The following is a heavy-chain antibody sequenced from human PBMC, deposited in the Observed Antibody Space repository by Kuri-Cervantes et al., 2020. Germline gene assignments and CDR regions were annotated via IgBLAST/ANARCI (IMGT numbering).Heavy chain of an antibody. CDR1: GFTFSSYG. V-gene: IGHV3-30*02. D-gene: IGHD3-22*01. CDR2: IWYDGSNK. Sequence: GESLKISCAASGFTFSSYGMRWVRQAPGKGLEWVAVIWYDGSNKYYADSVKGRFTISRDNSKNTLYLQMNSLRAEDTAVYYCAYITYYDSSGPKGGYYGMDVWGQGTTVTVSS. J-gene: IGHJ6*02. CDR3: AYITYYDSSGPKGGYYGMDV.